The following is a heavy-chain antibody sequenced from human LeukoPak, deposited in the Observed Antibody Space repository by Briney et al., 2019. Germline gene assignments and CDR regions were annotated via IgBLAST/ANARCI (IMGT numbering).Heavy chain of an antibody. Sequence: GGSLRLSCAASGFTFSTHAMHWVRQAPGKGLAWVAVVADDGKNKFYADSVKGRFTISRDNSKNTLYLQMNSLRAEDTAMYYCARDQTTTYFDYWGQGTLVTVSS. CDR2: VADDGKNK. V-gene: IGHV3-30*01. CDR1: GFTFSTHA. CDR3: ARDQTTTYFDY. J-gene: IGHJ4*02. D-gene: IGHD1-26*01.